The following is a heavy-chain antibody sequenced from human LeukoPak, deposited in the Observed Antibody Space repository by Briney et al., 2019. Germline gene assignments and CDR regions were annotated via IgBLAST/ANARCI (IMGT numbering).Heavy chain of an antibody. V-gene: IGHV3-23*01. CDR2: ISAGGGST. D-gene: IGHD2-8*02. Sequence: GGSLRLSCAASGFTFSSYGMSWVRQAPGKGLEWVSSISAGGGSTYYADSVKGRFTISRDDSKSTLYLQMNSLRAEDTAVYHCAKVATRGTGDYMDVWGKGTTVTVSS. CDR3: AKVATRGTGDYMDV. J-gene: IGHJ6*03. CDR1: GFTFSSYG.